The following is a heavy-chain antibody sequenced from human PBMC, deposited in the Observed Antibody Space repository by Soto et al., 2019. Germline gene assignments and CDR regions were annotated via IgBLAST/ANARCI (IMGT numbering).Heavy chain of an antibody. CDR1: GFTFSSYA. V-gene: IGHV3-23*01. J-gene: IGHJ6*02. Sequence: LRLSCAASGFTFSSYAMSWVRQAPGKGLEWVSAISGSGGSTYYANSVKGRFTISRDNSKNTLYLQMNSLRAEDTAVYYCAKSQGSGSNRITIFGVVPNDYYYYGMDVWGQGTTVTVSS. D-gene: IGHD3-3*01. CDR3: AKSQGSGSNRITIFGVVPNDYYYYGMDV. CDR2: ISGSGGST.